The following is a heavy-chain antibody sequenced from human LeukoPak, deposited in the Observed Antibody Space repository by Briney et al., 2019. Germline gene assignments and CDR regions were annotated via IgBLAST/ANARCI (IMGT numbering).Heavy chain of an antibody. CDR1: GGSFSGYY. CDR3: ARPIRYYNWFDP. V-gene: IGHV4-34*01. CDR2: IYYSGST. J-gene: IGHJ5*02. D-gene: IGHD2-15*01. Sequence: SETLSLTCAVYGGSFSGYYWSWIRQPPGKGLEWIGSIYYSGSTYYNPSLKSRVTISVDTSKNQFSLKLSSVTAADTAVYYCARPIRYYNWFDPWGQGTLVTVSS.